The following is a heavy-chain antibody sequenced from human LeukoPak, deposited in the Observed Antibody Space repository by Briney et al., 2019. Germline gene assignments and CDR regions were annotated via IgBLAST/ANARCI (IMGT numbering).Heavy chain of an antibody. D-gene: IGHD3-22*01. J-gene: IGHJ3*02. Sequence: PSETLSLTCTVSGGSISSYYWSWIRQPPGKGLEWIGYIYYSGSTNYNPSLKSRVTISVDTSKNQFSLKLSSVTAADTAVYYCARLAYYDSSGYLEGGDAFDIWGQGTMVTVSS. CDR1: GGSISSYY. V-gene: IGHV4-59*01. CDR3: ARLAYYDSSGYLEGGDAFDI. CDR2: IYYSGST.